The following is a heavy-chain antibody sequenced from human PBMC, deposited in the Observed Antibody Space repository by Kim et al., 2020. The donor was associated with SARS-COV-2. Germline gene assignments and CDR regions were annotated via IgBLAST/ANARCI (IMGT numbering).Heavy chain of an antibody. CDR3: TTLYCSSTYYYYGMDV. V-gene: IGHV3-15*01. D-gene: IGHD2-2*01. CDR1: GFTFSNAW. CDR2: IKSKTDGGTT. J-gene: IGHJ6*02. Sequence: GGSLRLSCAASGFTFSNAWMSWVRQAPGKGLEWVGRIKSKTDGGTTDYAAPVKGRFTISRDDTKNTLHLQMNSQKTEDTAVYYCTTLYCSSTYYYYGMDVWGQGTTVTVSS.